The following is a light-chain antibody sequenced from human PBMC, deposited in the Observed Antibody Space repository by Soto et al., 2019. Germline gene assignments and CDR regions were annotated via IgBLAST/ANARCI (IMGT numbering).Light chain of an antibody. Sequence: EVVLTQSPGTLSLSPGERATLSCRGSQSVSSRFLAWYQQKPGQAPRLLVYGASNRATAIPDRFSGTGSGTAFTLPISRPEPADLAVYYCQQYGSSPYTFGLGTKLEIK. J-gene: IGKJ2*01. CDR2: GAS. CDR3: QQYGSSPYT. V-gene: IGKV3-20*01. CDR1: QSVSSRF.